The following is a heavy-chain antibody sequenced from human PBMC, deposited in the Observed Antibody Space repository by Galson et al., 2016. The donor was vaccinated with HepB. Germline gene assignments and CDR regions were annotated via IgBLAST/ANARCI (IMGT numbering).Heavy chain of an antibody. CDR1: GFTFSNYA. CDR3: ACVGSPDAFDV. D-gene: IGHD1-26*01. V-gene: IGHV3-23*01. J-gene: IGHJ3*01. CDR2: VGGSGFST. Sequence: SLRLSCPSSGFTFSNYAMTWVRQAPGTGLQWVSLVGGSGFSTYYAESVKGRFTISRDNSKNTLYLQMTSLRVDDTAVYYCACVGSPDAFDVWGQGTTVTVSS.